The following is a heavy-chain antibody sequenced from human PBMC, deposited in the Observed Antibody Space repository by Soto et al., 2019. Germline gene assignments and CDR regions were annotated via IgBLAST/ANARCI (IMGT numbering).Heavy chain of an antibody. Sequence: QVQLVQSGAEVKKPGSSVKVSCKASGGTFSSYTISWVRQAPGQGREWMGRIIPILGIANYAQKFRGRVTITADKSTSAAEMELRSLRSEDRAVYYCARCCGYCGYWGQGTLVTASS. J-gene: IGHJ4*02. CDR3: ARCCGYCGY. V-gene: IGHV1-69*02. D-gene: IGHD2-21*01. CDR1: GGTFSSYT. CDR2: IIPILGIA.